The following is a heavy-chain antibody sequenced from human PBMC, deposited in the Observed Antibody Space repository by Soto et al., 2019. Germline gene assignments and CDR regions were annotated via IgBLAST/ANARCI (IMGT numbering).Heavy chain of an antibody. Sequence: QVQLVESGGGVVQPGRSLRLSCAASGFTFSSYAMHWVRQAPGKGLEWVAVISYDGSNKYYADSVKGRFTISRDNSKNTLYLQMNSLRAEDTAVYYCARESGARCGGDCYRGAFDIWGQGTMVTVSS. CDR2: ISYDGSNK. D-gene: IGHD2-21*02. CDR3: ARESGARCGGDCYRGAFDI. J-gene: IGHJ3*02. CDR1: GFTFSSYA. V-gene: IGHV3-30-3*01.